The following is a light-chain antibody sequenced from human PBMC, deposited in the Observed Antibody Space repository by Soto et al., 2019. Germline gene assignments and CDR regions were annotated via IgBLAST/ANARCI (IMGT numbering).Light chain of an antibody. CDR1: QSVLYSSNNKNY. Sequence: DIVMTQSPDSLAVSLGERATINCKSSQSVLYSSNNKNYLVWYQQKPGQPPKLLIYWASTRESGVPDRFSGSGSGTDFSLTISSLQAEDVAVYYCQQYYSTPWTVGQGTKVEIK. J-gene: IGKJ1*01. CDR3: QQYYSTPWT. CDR2: WAS. V-gene: IGKV4-1*01.